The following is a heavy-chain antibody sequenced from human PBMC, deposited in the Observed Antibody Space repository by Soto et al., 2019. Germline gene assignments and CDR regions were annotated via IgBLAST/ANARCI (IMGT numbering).Heavy chain of an antibody. CDR2: IIPIFGTA. CDR1: GGTFSSYA. V-gene: IGHV1-69*01. Sequence: QVQLVQSGAEVKKPVSSVKVSCKASGGTFSSYAISWVRQAPGQGLEWMGGIIPIFGTANYAQKFQGRVTITADESTSTDYMELSSLISADTAVYYCASRRGAIPPRPARGYYLDYWGQGTLVTVSA. CDR3: ASRRGAIPPRPARGYYLDY. D-gene: IGHD6-6*01. J-gene: IGHJ4*02.